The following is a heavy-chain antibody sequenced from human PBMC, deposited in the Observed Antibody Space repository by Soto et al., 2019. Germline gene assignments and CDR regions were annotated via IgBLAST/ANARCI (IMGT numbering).Heavy chain of an antibody. J-gene: IGHJ5*02. D-gene: IGHD6-19*01. Sequence: GASVKVSCKASGYTFTGYYMHWVRQAPGQGLEWMGWINPNSGGTNYAQKFQGRVTMTRDTSISTAYMELSRLRSDDTAVYYCARGTLTPNSIAVAGRFDPWGQGTLVTV. CDR1: GYTFTGYY. CDR3: ARGTLTPNSIAVAGRFDP. CDR2: INPNSGGT. V-gene: IGHV1-2*02.